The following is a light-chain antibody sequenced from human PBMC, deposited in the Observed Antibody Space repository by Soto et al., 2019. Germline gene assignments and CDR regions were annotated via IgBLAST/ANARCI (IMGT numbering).Light chain of an antibody. Sequence: DIQMTQCQSSLSASLGDRVTITWRASQSISGYLNWYQKKSGQAPKLLMYAASTLQSGVPSRFSGSLYGTDFNLTISSLQTEDFATYYCQQSNSMPWTFGQGTKVDIK. V-gene: IGKV1-39*01. J-gene: IGKJ1*01. CDR1: QSISGY. CDR3: QQSNSMPWT. CDR2: AAS.